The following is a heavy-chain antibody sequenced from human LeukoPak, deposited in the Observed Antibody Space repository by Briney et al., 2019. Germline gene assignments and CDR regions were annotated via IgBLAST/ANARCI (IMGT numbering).Heavy chain of an antibody. J-gene: IGHJ4*02. D-gene: IGHD6-13*01. V-gene: IGHV3-23*01. CDR1: GFTFSSYA. Sequence: GRSLRLSCAASGFTFSSYAISCVRQAPGKGLEWVSAISGSGGSTYYADCVKGRFTMSRDNSKNTPYLQMNSLRAEDTAVYYCARDRGSSWSLDYWGQGTLVTVSS. CDR3: ARDRGSSWSLDY. CDR2: ISGSGGST.